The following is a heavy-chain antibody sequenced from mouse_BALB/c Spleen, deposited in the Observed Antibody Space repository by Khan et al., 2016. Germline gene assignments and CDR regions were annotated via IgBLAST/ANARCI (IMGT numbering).Heavy chain of an antibody. CDR2: ISHSGST. J-gene: IGHJ3*01. CDR1: GYSITSDYA. Sequence: EVQLQESGPGLVKPSQSLSLTCTVTGYSITSDYAWNWIRQLPGNKLEWMGYISHSGSTSYNPSLKSRISITRDTSKNQFFLQLNSVTTEETATYYCARRIDGYYWFAYWGRGTLVTVSA. D-gene: IGHD2-3*01. V-gene: IGHV3-2*02. CDR3: ARRIDGYYWFAY.